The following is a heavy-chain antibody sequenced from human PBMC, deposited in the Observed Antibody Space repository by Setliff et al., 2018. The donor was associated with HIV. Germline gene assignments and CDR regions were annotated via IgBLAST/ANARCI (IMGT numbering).Heavy chain of an antibody. D-gene: IGHD5-12*01. J-gene: IGHJ6*02. CDR2: IYYTEIT. CDR1: GGSISSGSYY. V-gene: IGHV4-31*02. Sequence: TLSLTCSVSGGSISSGSYYWSWIRQHPGKGLEWIGHIYYTEITYYNPSLRSRLTISLDTSKNQFSLKLSSVTAADTAVYFCAREGVGYNPFYYYGMDVWGQGTTVTVSS. CDR3: AREGVGYNPFYYYGMDV.